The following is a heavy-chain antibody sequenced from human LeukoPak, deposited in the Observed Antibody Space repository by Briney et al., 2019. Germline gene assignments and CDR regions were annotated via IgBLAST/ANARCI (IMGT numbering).Heavy chain of an antibody. V-gene: IGHV3-23*01. Sequence: GGSLRLSCTSSGFILSSFAMSWVRQAPGKGLEWVSSISSPGGNTYYADSVKGRSTISRDNSKNTLYLQMNSLRAEDTAVYYCAKDLFISGWYYFDYWGQGTLVTVSS. CDR3: AKDLFISGWYYFDY. J-gene: IGHJ4*02. D-gene: IGHD6-19*01. CDR1: GFILSSFA. CDR2: ISSPGGNT.